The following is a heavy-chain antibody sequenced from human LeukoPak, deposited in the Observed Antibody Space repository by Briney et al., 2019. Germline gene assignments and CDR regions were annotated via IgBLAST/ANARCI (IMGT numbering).Heavy chain of an antibody. Sequence: PSETLSLTCAVYGGSFSGYYWSWIRQPPGKGLEWIGEINHSGSTNYNPSLKSRVTISVDTSKNQFSLKLSFVTAADTAVYYCARGPSHFWSGYYPINWFDPWGQGTLVTVSS. CDR3: ARGPSHFWSGYYPINWFDP. CDR2: INHSGST. V-gene: IGHV4-34*01. J-gene: IGHJ5*02. CDR1: GGSFSGYY. D-gene: IGHD3-3*02.